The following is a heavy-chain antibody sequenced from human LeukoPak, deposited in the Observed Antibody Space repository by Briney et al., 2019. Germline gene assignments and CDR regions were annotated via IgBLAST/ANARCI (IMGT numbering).Heavy chain of an antibody. CDR3: ARHIRGVDYYYGMDV. J-gene: IGHJ6*02. V-gene: IGHV4-39*01. Sequence: SDTLSLTCTVSGRSISISSYYCPWIRQPPGKGLEWIGSIYYSGSTYYNPSLKSRVTISVDTSKNQFSLKLSSVTAADTAVYYCARHIRGVDYYYGMDVWGQGTTVTVSS. CDR1: GRSISISSYY. D-gene: IGHD3-10*01. CDR2: IYYSGST.